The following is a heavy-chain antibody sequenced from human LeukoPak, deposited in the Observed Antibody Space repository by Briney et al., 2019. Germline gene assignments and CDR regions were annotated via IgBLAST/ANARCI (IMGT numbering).Heavy chain of an antibody. J-gene: IGHJ4*02. Sequence: GGSLRLSCAASGFTFSNYVMHWVRQGTGKGLEWVSTIGTAGDPYYPGSVKGRFTISRDNAKNSFYLQMNSLRAGDTAVYYCVRLVAVPDAYFDYWGQGTLVTVSS. CDR2: IGTAGDP. V-gene: IGHV3-13*05. CDR3: VRLVAVPDAYFDY. CDR1: GFTFSNYV. D-gene: IGHD2-2*01.